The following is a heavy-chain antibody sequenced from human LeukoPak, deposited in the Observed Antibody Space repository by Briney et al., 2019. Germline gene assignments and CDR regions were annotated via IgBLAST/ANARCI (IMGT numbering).Heavy chain of an antibody. CDR1: GGTFSSYA. J-gene: IGHJ4*02. Sequence: SVKVSCKASGGTFSSYAISWVRQAPGQGLEWMGGIIPIFGTAKYAQKFQGRVTITADESTSTAYMELSSLRSEDTAVYYCARLGYCSSTSCYILDYWGQGTLVTVSS. CDR3: ARLGYCSSTSCYILDY. D-gene: IGHD2-2*02. V-gene: IGHV1-69*13. CDR2: IIPIFGTA.